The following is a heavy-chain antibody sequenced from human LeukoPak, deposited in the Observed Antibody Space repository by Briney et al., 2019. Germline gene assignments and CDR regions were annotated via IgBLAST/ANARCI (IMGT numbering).Heavy chain of an antibody. CDR2: ISSSSNYT. V-gene: IGHV3-11*06. CDR3: ARERSYYFDY. Sequence: GGSLRLSCAASGFTFSDYYMSWIRQAPGKGLEWVSYISSSSNYTNYADSVKGRFTISRDNAKNSLYLQMNSLRAEDTAVYYCARERSYYFDYWGQGTLVTVSS. CDR1: GFTFSDYY. J-gene: IGHJ4*02.